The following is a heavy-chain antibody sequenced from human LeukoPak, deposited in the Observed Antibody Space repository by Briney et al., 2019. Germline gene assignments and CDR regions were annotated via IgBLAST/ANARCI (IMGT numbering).Heavy chain of an antibody. D-gene: IGHD6-13*01. CDR3: ARGTDSSSTAFDI. J-gene: IGHJ3*02. V-gene: IGHV4-59*01. Sequence: SETLSLTCTVSGGSISSYYWSWIRQPPGKGLEWIGYIYYSRSTNYNPSLKSRVTISVDTSKNQFSLKLSSVTAADTAVYYCARGTDSSSTAFDIWGQGTTVTVSS. CDR2: IYYSRST. CDR1: GGSISSYY.